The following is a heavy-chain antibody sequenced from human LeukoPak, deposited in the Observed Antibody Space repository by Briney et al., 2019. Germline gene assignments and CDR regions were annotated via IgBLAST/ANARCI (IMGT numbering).Heavy chain of an antibody. D-gene: IGHD1-26*01. CDR3: ARENSGSYREFDY. Sequence: SETLSLTCTVSVGSISSYYGIWIRQPAGKALEWIGRIYTSGSTNYSASLKSRVSMSVDTSKNQSSLKLSSVTAADTAVFYCARENSGSYREFDYWGQGTLVTVSS. J-gene: IGHJ4*02. V-gene: IGHV4-4*07. CDR2: IYTSGST. CDR1: VGSISSYY.